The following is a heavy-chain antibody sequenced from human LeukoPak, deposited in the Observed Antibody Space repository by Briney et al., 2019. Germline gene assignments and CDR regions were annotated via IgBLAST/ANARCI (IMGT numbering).Heavy chain of an antibody. V-gene: IGHV1-2*02. D-gene: IGHD3-10*01. CDR2: INPHSGGT. J-gene: IGHJ5*02. CDR1: GYMFTTYY. CDR3: ARATRYYGSGSWLTRSNWFDP. Sequence: ASVKVSCKTSGYMFTTYYPHWVRQAPGQGLEWMGWINPHSGGTNYAQKFQGRVTMTRDTSISTVYMELSSLRSDDTAVYYCARATRYYGSGSWLTRSNWFDPWGQGTLVTVSS.